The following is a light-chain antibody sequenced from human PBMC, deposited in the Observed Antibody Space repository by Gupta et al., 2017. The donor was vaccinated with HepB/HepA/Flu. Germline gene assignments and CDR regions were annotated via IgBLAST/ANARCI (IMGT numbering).Light chain of an antibody. Sequence: QSALTPPRSLSGSPGQSVTISRTGPRSDVGGYNYVSWYQQHPGKAPKLMIYDVSKRPSGVPDRFSGSKSGNTASLTISGLQAEDEADYYCCSYAGSYTYVFGTGTKVTVL. CDR1: RSDVGGYNY. CDR2: DVS. J-gene: IGLJ1*01. V-gene: IGLV2-11*01. CDR3: CSYAGSYTYV.